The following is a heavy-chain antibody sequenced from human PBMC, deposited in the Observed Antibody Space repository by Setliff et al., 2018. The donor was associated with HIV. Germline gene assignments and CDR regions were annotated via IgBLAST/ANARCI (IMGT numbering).Heavy chain of an antibody. D-gene: IGHD3-22*01. J-gene: IGHJ4*02. CDR2: TIPMSDIP. V-gene: IGHV1-69*10. CDR1: GFTFNHYA. CDR3: VRVGPWYYGRSGYLASWDY. Sequence: GASVKVSCKASGFTFNHYALSWVRQAPGQRPEWMGGTIPMSDIPNYAQNFQGRVTITADHSTTTTYMELSSLSSEDTAVYYCVRVGPWYYGRSGYLASWDYWGLGTQVTVSS.